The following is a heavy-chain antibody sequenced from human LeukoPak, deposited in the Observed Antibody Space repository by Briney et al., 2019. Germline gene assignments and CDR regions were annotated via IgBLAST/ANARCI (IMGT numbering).Heavy chain of an antibody. Sequence: SVKVSCKASGGTFSSYAISWVRQAPGRGLEWMGGIIPIFGTANYAQKFQGRVTITADESTSTAYMELSSLRSEDTAVYYCGRSYGWGSFYYYYGMDVWGQGTTVTVSS. CDR2: IIPIFGTA. J-gene: IGHJ6*02. CDR3: GRSYGWGSFYYYYGMDV. V-gene: IGHV1-69*13. D-gene: IGHD3-10*01. CDR1: GGTFSSYA.